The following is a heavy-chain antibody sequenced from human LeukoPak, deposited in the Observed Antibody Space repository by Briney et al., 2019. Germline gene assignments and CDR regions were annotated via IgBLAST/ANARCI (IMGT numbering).Heavy chain of an antibody. V-gene: IGHV5-51*01. J-gene: IGHJ5*02. CDR1: GYSFTNYW. D-gene: IGHD6-13*01. CDR3: ARRQYTTSWTYSFDP. CDR2: IYPGDSNP. Sequence: GESLKISCKGSGYSFTNYWIAWVRQMPGRGLDWMGSIYPGDSNPRYSPSFQGQVTISADKSINTAYLQWSSLKASDTAIYYCARRQYTTSWTYSFDPWGQGTLVSVSS.